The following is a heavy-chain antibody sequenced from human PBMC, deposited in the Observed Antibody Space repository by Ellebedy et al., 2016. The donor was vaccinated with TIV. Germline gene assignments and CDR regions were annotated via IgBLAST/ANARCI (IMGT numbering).Heavy chain of an antibody. Sequence: GESLKISCAASGFTFSHAPMSWVRQAPGQGLEWVANINQDGRTTNYVDSVKGRFTISRDNAKNSLYLQLNSLRVDDTAMYYCATDKVCFTFDIWGRGTMVTVSS. CDR1: GFTFSHAP. V-gene: IGHV3-7*01. CDR3: ATDKVCFTFDI. J-gene: IGHJ3*02. CDR2: INQDGRTT.